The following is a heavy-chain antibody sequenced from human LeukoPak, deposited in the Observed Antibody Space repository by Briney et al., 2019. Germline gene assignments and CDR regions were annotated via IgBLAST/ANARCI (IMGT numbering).Heavy chain of an antibody. CDR2: ISSSSSYI. J-gene: IGHJ4*02. Sequence: KPGGSLGLSCAASGFTFSSYSMNWVRQAPGKGLEWVSSISSSSSYIYYADSVKGRFTISRDNAKNSLYLQMNSLRAEDTAVYYCARVPQYSGSYGQGSWGQGTLVTASS. D-gene: IGHD1-26*01. CDR1: GFTFSSYS. CDR3: ARVPQYSGSYGQGS. V-gene: IGHV3-21*01.